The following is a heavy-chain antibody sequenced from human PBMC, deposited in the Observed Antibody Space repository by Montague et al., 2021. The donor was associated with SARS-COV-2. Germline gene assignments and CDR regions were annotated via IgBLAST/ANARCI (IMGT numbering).Heavy chain of an antibody. J-gene: IGHJ3*02. CDR1: GGSISSYY. D-gene: IGHD6-19*01. CDR3: ARGSGWMGNAFDI. Sequence: SETLSLTCTVSGGSISSYYWSWIRRPPGKGLEWIGYIYYSGSTNYNPSLKSRVTISVDTSKNQFSLKPSSVTAADTAVYYCARGSGWMGNAFDIWGQGTMVTVSS. V-gene: IGHV4-59*01. CDR2: IYYSGST.